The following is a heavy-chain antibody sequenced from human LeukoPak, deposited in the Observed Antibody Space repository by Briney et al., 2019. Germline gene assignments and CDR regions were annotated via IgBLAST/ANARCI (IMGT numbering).Heavy chain of an antibody. V-gene: IGHV3-9*01. CDR2: ISWNSGSI. CDR3: AKDGIAAAGTRVSNWFDP. D-gene: IGHD6-13*01. CDR1: GFTFDDYA. Sequence: GGSLRLSCAASGFTFDDYAMHWVRQAPGKGLEWVSGISWNSGSIGYADSVKGRFTISRDNAKNSLYLQMNSLRAEDTALYYCAKDGIAAAGTRVSNWFDPWGQGTLVTVSS. J-gene: IGHJ5*02.